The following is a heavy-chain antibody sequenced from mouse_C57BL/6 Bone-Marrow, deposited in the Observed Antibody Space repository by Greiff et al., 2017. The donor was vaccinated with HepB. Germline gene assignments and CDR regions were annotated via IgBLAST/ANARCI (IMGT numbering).Heavy chain of an antibody. V-gene: IGHV1-81*01. Sequence: QVQLQQSGAELARPGASVKLSCKASGYTFTSYGISWAKQRTGQGLEWIGEIYPRSGNTYYNEKFKGKATLTADKSSSTAYMELRSLTSEDSAVFFCARRDCYGSRGDDYWGQGTTLTVSS. D-gene: IGHD1-1*01. CDR3: ARRDCYGSRGDDY. J-gene: IGHJ2*01. CDR2: IYPRSGNT. CDR1: GYTFTSYG.